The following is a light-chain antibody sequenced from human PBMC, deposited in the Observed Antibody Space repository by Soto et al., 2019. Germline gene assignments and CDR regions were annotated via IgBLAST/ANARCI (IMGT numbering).Light chain of an antibody. CDR3: HQYSASHT. CDR1: QSISSW. Sequence: DIQMTQSPSTLSASVGDRIVITCRASQSISSWLAWYQQKPGKAPKLLIYKASSLEGGVPSRFSGTGSGTEFTLTITSLQPDDSATYVCHQYSASHTCGGGTKVEIK. J-gene: IGKJ4*01. V-gene: IGKV1-5*03. CDR2: KAS.